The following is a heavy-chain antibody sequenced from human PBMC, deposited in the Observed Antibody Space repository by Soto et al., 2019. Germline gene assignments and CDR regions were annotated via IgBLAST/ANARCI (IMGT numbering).Heavy chain of an antibody. Sequence: QVHLVESGGGVVQPGRSLRLSCAASGFTFNNYAMHWVRQAPGKGLEWVAVISYDGSNKYYADSVKGRFTISRDNSKNTLLLQMNSLRAEDTAVYYCANSPYSGTFFVGYWGQGTLVTVSS. V-gene: IGHV3-30*18. J-gene: IGHJ4*02. CDR1: GFTFNNYA. CDR3: ANSPYSGTFFVGY. D-gene: IGHD1-26*01. CDR2: ISYDGSNK.